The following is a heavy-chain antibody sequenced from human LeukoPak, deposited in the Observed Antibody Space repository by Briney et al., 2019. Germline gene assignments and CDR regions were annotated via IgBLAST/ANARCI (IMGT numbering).Heavy chain of an antibody. J-gene: IGHJ4*02. V-gene: IGHV3-48*03. D-gene: IGHD4-17*01. CDR3: ARGGGYGDYNS. CDR1: GFTFSTYE. Sequence: GGSLILSCAASGFTFSTYEMNWVRQAPGKGLEWVSYISSSGSSKYYADSVKGRFTISRDNAKNSLYLQMNSLRAEDTAVYYCARGGGYGDYNSWGPGTLVTVSS. CDR2: ISSSGSSK.